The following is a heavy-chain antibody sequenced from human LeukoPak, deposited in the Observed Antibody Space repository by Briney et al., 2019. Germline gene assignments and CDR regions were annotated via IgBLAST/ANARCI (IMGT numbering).Heavy chain of an antibody. CDR1: GGSFSGYY. D-gene: IGHD2-2*01. CDR3: ARKLGGYCSSTSCPPLCYFDY. V-gene: IGHV4-34*01. Sequence: SETLSLTCAVYGGSFSGYYWSWIRQPPGKGLEWIGEINHSGSTNYNPSLKSRDSISVDPSRIQFSLKLSSVTAADTAVYYCARKLGGYCSSTSCPPLCYFDYWGQGTLVTVSS. J-gene: IGHJ4*02. CDR2: INHSGST.